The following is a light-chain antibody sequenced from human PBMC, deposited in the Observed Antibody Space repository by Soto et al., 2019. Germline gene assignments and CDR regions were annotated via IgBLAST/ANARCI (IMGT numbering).Light chain of an antibody. CDR2: GAS. J-gene: IGKJ3*01. CDR3: QQYGSSPFT. V-gene: IGKV3-20*01. CDR1: QSVTSSY. Sequence: EIVLTQSPGTLSLSPGESGTLSCRASQSVTSSYLAWYQQKPGQATRLLIYGASSRATGIPDRFSGSGSGTDFTLTISRLEPEDFAVYYCQQYGSSPFTVGPGNKVDIK.